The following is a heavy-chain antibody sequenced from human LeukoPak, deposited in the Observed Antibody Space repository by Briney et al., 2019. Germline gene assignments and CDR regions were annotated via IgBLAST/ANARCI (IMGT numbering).Heavy chain of an antibody. V-gene: IGHV3-33*01. CDR2: IWYDGSNK. Sequence: GGSLRLSCAASGFTFSSYGMHWVRQAPGKGLEWVAVIWYDGSNKYCADSVKGRFTISRDNSKNTLYLQMNSLRAEDTAVYYCAREFGFLEWLSDYWGQGTLVTVSS. D-gene: IGHD3-3*01. J-gene: IGHJ4*02. CDR1: GFTFSSYG. CDR3: AREFGFLEWLSDY.